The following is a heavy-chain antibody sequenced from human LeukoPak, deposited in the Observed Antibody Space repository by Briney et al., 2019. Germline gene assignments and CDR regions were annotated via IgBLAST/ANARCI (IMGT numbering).Heavy chain of an antibody. D-gene: IGHD3-22*01. CDR1: EFTFTSYE. Sequence: PGGSLRLSCAASEFTFTSYELNWVRQAPGKGLEWVSAISGSGGSTYYADSVKGRFTISRDNSKNTLYLQMNSLRAEDTALYYCAKFEGYDISTYYFYYWGQGTLLTVSS. J-gene: IGHJ4*02. CDR2: ISGSGGST. V-gene: IGHV3-23*01. CDR3: AKFEGYDISTYYFYY.